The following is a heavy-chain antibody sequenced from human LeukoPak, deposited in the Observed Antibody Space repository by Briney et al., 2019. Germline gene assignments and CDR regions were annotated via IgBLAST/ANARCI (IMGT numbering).Heavy chain of an antibody. CDR3: ARPKWNYYYYYYMDV. Sequence: GGSLRLSCAASGFTFSSYAMSWVRQAPGKGLEWVSAISGSGGSTYYADSVKGRFTISRGNSKNTLYLQMNSLRAEDTAVYYCARPKWNYYYYYYMDVWGKGTTVTVSS. V-gene: IGHV3-23*01. J-gene: IGHJ6*03. CDR1: GFTFSSYA. D-gene: IGHD1-26*01. CDR2: ISGSGGST.